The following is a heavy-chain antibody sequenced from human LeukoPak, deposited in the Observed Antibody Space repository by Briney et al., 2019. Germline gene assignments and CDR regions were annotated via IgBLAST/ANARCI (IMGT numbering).Heavy chain of an antibody. V-gene: IGHV1-18*01. CDR2: ISAYNGNI. J-gene: IGHJ4*02. CDR1: GYTFTSYG. CDR3: ARSLMSRGYHLSFDY. D-gene: IGHD3-22*01. Sequence: ASVKVSCKASGYTFTSYGISWVRQAPGQGLEWMGWISAYNGNINYAQNFQGRVTMTTDTSTSTAHMELRSLRVDDTAVYYCARSLMSRGYHLSFDYWGQGTLVTVSS.